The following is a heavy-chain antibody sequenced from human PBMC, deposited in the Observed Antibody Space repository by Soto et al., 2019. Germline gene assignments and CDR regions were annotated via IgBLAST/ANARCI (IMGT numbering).Heavy chain of an antibody. CDR2: IIPIFGTA. Sequence: SVKVSCKASGGTFSSYAISWVRQAPGQGLEWMGGIIPIFGTANYAQKFRGRVTITADKSTSTAYMELSSLRSEDTAVYYCARGGIGGYIKRPFDYWGQGTLVTVSS. V-gene: IGHV1-69*06. CDR1: GGTFSSYA. D-gene: IGHD5-12*01. J-gene: IGHJ4*02. CDR3: ARGGIGGYIKRPFDY.